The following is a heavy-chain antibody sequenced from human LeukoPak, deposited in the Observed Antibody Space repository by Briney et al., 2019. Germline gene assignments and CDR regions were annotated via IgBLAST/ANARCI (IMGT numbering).Heavy chain of an antibody. CDR3: ARGHTLLWFGAGGPDYYYYMDV. D-gene: IGHD3-10*01. CDR2: ISSSSSYI. Sequence: PGGSLRLSCAASGLTSSSYSMNWVRQAPGKGLEWVSSISSSSSYIYYADSVKGRFTISRDNAKNSLYLQMNSLRAEDTAVYYCARGHTLLWFGAGGPDYYYYMDVWGKGTTVTVSS. J-gene: IGHJ6*03. V-gene: IGHV3-21*01. CDR1: GLTSSSYS.